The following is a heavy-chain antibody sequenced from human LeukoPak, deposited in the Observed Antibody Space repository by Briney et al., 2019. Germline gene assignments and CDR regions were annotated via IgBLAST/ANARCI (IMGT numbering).Heavy chain of an antibody. D-gene: IGHD6-19*01. CDR2: ISGSGGST. J-gene: IGHJ6*03. V-gene: IGHV3-23*01. Sequence: GGSLRLSCAASGFTFSSYAMSWVRQAPGKGLEWVSAISGSGGSTYYADSVKGRFTISRDNSKNTLYLQMNSLRAEDTAVYYCAKNALMFSSGWYYYYYMDVWGKGTTVTVSS. CDR3: AKNALMFSSGWYYYYYMDV. CDR1: GFTFSSYA.